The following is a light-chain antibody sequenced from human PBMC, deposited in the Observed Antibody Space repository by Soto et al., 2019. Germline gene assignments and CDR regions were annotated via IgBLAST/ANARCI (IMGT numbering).Light chain of an antibody. CDR3: ATWDDSLSAWV. CDR2: TNN. J-gene: IGLJ3*02. CDR1: SSNIGSNY. Sequence: QSVLTQPPSASGTPGQRVTISCSGRSSNIGSNYVYWYQQLPGTAPKLLMYTNNQRTSGVPDRFSGSKSGTSASLAISGLRSEDEADYYCATWDDSLSAWVFGGGTKLTVL. V-gene: IGLV1-47*02.